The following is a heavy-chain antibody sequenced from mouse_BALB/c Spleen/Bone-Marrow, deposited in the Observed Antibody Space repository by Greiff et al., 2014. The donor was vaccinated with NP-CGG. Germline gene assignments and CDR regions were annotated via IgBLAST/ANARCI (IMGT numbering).Heavy chain of an antibody. CDR2: VYPGNNDT. CDR3: TRYFYGGRDWYFDV. Sequence: VQLQQSGIVLARPGASVKMSCKASGYTFTSFWTHWVKQRPGQGLEWIGAVYPGNNDTNYNQNFKGKAKLTAVTSTSTAYMEFSSLTNEDSAVYYCTRYFYGGRDWYFDVWGAGTTVTVSS. V-gene: IGHV1-5*01. D-gene: IGHD1-1*01. CDR1: GYTFTSFW. J-gene: IGHJ1*01.